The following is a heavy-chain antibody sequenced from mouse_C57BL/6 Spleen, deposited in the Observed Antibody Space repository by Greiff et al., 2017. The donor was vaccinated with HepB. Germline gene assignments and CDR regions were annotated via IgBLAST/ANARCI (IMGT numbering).Heavy chain of an antibody. Sequence: QVQLQQPGAELVRPGSSVKLSCKASGYTFTSYWMHWVKQRPIQGLEWIGNIDPSDSETHYNQKFKDKATLTVDKSSGTAYMQLSSLTSEDSAVYYCARYYYGSSYAMDYWGQGTSVTVSS. CDR1: GYTFTSYW. CDR2: IDPSDSET. D-gene: IGHD1-1*01. J-gene: IGHJ4*01. V-gene: IGHV1-52*01. CDR3: ARYYYGSSYAMDY.